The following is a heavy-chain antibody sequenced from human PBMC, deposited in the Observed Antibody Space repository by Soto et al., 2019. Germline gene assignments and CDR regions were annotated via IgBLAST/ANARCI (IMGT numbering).Heavy chain of an antibody. J-gene: IGHJ4*02. CDR1: GFTFSSYS. CDR2: ISSDGSTT. CDR3: AGGGGSLNPGFDL. V-gene: IGHV3-30*04. Sequence: GGSLRLSCAASGFTFSSYSLHWVRQAPGKGLEWVAVISSDGSTTYYADSVKGRFTVSRDNSRNTLYLRMNSLRTDDTAVYYGAGGGGSLNPGFDLWGQGTLVTVSS. D-gene: IGHD3-16*01.